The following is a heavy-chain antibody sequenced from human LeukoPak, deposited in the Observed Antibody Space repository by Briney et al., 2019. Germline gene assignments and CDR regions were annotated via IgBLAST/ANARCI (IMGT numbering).Heavy chain of an antibody. CDR3: AKEAPANWGLLDP. D-gene: IGHD7-27*01. V-gene: IGHV3-23*01. Sequence: GRCLRLSCAVSGFTLSSYAMSWVRQPPGKGLGWVSAIRGSGGSTYYAGSVKGRFTNSRDNSKNTLYLQMNSLRAEDTAVYSCAKEAPANWGLLDPWGQGTLVTVSS. J-gene: IGHJ5*02. CDR1: GFTLSSYA. CDR2: IRGSGGST.